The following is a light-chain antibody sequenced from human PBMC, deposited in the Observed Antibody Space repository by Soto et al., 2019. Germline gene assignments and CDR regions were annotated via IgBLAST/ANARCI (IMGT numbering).Light chain of an antibody. V-gene: IGLV1-47*01. J-gene: IGLJ2*01. CDR3: AVWDGSLSGVV. CDR1: SSNIGSNY. Sequence: QSVLTQPPSASGTPGQRVTISCSGSSSNIGSNYVYWYQQFPGTAPKLLIYRNNQRPSGVPDRFSGSKSGTSASLAISGLRSEDEGYYHCAVWDGSLSGVVFVGGTKLTVL. CDR2: RNN.